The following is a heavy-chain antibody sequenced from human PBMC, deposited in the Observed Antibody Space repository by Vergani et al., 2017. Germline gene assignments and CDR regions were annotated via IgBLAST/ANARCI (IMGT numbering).Heavy chain of an antibody. CDR2: LTGGGGST. CDR3: VKDAGSYENFFDS. CDR1: GFTFSTYA. D-gene: IGHD1-26*01. V-gene: IGHV3-23*01. J-gene: IGHJ4*02. Sequence: EVQLLESGGSLKQPGGSVRLSCAASGFTFSTYAMHWVRQAPGKGLEWVSALTGGGGSTYYADPFKGRFIISRDNSRDTLYLQMNSLRPEDTATYYCVKDAGSYENFFDSWAQGTLVTVSS.